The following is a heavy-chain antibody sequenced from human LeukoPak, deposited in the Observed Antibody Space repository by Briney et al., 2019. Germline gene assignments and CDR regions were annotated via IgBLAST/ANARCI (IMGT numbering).Heavy chain of an antibody. CDR3: ARPDIVLNVGTSYGMDV. CDR2: IIPIFGTA. CDR1: GGTFSSYA. Sequence: SVKVSCKASGGTFSSYAISWVRQAPGQGLEWMGGIIPIFGTANYAQKFQGRVTITADESTSTAYMELSSLRSEDTAVYYCARPDIVLNVGTSYGMDVWGQGTTVTVSS. J-gene: IGHJ6*02. V-gene: IGHV1-69*01. D-gene: IGHD2-8*01.